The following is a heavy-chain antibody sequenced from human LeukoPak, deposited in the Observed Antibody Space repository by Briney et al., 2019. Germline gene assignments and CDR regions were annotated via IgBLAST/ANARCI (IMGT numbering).Heavy chain of an antibody. J-gene: IGHJ4*02. CDR3: ARDISGSSLLDN. D-gene: IGHD1-26*01. V-gene: IGHV3-48*03. CDR1: GFTFSSYE. CDR2: ISSSGSTI. Sequence: SGGSLRLSCAASGFTFSSYEMNWVRQAPGKGLEWVSYISSSGSTIYYADSVKGRFTISRDNAKNPLYLQMNSLRAEDTAVYYCARDISGSSLLDNWGQGTLVTVSS.